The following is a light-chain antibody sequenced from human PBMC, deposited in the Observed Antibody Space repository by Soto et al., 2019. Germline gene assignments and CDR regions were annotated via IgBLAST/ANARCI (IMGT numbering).Light chain of an antibody. CDR2: EVS. V-gene: IGLV2-18*02. CDR1: SSDIGSYDR. Sequence: QSVLTQPPSVSGSPGQSVTISCTGTSSDIGSYDRVSWYQQPPGTAPRLMIYEVSNRPSGVPDRFSGSKSGNTASLTISGLQPEDETDYYCTSFTTSKTYLFGTGTTVTVL. CDR3: TSFTTSKTYL. J-gene: IGLJ1*01.